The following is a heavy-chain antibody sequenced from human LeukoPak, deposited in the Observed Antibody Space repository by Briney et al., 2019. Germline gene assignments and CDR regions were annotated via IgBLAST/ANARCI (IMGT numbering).Heavy chain of an antibody. J-gene: IGHJ3*02. CDR3: ARGGTTVVTPSHAFDI. D-gene: IGHD4-23*01. Sequence: SETLSLTCTVSGGSVSSGSYYWSWIRQPPGKGLEWIGYIYYSGSTNYNPSLKSRVTISVDTSKNQFSLKLSSVTAADTAVYYCARGGTTVVTPSHAFDIWGQGTMVTVSS. CDR2: IYYSGST. CDR1: GGSVSSGSYY. V-gene: IGHV4-61*01.